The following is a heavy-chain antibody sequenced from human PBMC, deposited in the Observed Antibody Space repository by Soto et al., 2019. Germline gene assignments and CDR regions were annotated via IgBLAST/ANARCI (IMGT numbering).Heavy chain of an antibody. D-gene: IGHD1-1*01. CDR1: GFSLSTSGVG. Sequence: QITLKESGPTRVTPTQTLTLTCTFSGFSLSTSGVGVGWIRQPPGKALERLALIYWDDDKRYSPSLKSRLTITKDTSQNLVVLTLANVDPVDTATYYCAHRAGLQGNWNGGSFDFWGQGALVTVSS. J-gene: IGHJ4*02. CDR2: IYWDDDK. V-gene: IGHV2-5*02. CDR3: AHRAGLQGNWNGGSFDF.